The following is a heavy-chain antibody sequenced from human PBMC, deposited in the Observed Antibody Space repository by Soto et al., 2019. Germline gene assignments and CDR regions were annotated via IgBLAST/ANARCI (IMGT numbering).Heavy chain of an antibody. J-gene: IGHJ4*02. CDR1: GVTCGNYG. CDR2: ISSSSSYI. D-gene: IGHD3-22*01. CDR3: TRDFPIVVGQ. Sequence: PGGLLRHSCAVSGVTCGNYGVNWVRQTPGKGLEWVSSISSSSSYIYYADSVKGRFTISREKAKNSLYLQMNSLRAEDTAVYYCTRDFPIVVGQWVQGTLVTGFS. V-gene: IGHV3-21*01.